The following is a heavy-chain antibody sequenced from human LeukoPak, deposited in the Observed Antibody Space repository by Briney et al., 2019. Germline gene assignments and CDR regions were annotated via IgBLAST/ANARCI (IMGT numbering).Heavy chain of an antibody. J-gene: IGHJ2*01. CDR2: IYHSGST. CDR3: ARREYYWYFDL. V-gene: IGHV4-30-2*01. Sequence: KASQTLSLTCAVSGGSISSGGYSWSWIRQPPGQGLEWIGYIYHSGSTYYNPSLKSRVTISVDRSKNQFSLKLSSVTAADTAVYYCARREYYWYFDLWGRGTLVTVSS. CDR1: GGSISSGGYS. D-gene: IGHD3-10*01.